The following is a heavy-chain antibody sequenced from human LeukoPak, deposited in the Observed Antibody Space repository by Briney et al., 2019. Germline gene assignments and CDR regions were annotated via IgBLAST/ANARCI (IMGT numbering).Heavy chain of an antibody. J-gene: IGHJ5*02. CDR1: GGSISSSSYY. CDR3: ARSLVRDSPHIAVAGINWFDP. CDR2: IYYSGST. D-gene: IGHD6-19*01. V-gene: IGHV4-39*07. Sequence: SETLSLTCTVYGGSISSSSYYWGWIRQPPGKGLEWIGSIYYSGSTYYNPSLKSRVTISVDTSKNQFSLKLSSVTAADTAVYYCARSLVRDSPHIAVAGINWFDPWGQGTLVTVSS.